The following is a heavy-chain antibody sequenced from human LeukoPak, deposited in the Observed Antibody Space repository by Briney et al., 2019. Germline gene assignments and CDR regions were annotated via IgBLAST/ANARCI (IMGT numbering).Heavy chain of an antibody. CDR3: ARGDDYYGSGSYYNDLTN. J-gene: IGHJ4*02. V-gene: IGHV1-2*02. CDR2: INPNSGGT. CDR1: GYTFTGYY. Sequence: ASVKVSCKASGYTFTGYYTHWVRQAPGQGLKWMGWINPNSGGTNYAQKFQGRVTMTRDTSISTAYMELSRLRSDDTAVYYCARGDDYYGSGSYYNDLTNWGQGTLVTVSS. D-gene: IGHD3-10*01.